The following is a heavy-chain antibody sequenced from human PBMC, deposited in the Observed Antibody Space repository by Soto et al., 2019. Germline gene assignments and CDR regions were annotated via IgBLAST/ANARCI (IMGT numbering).Heavy chain of an antibody. CDR2: INPNSGGT. V-gene: IGHV1-2*04. CDR3: ARDLYCSGGSCYSFSI. CDR1: GYTFTGYY. D-gene: IGHD2-15*01. Sequence: ASVTVSCKASGYTFTGYYMHWVRQAPGQGLEWMGWINPNSGGTNYAQKFQGWVTMTRDTSISTAYMELSRLRSDDTAVYYCARDLYCSGGSCYSFSIWGQGTMVTVSS. J-gene: IGHJ3*02.